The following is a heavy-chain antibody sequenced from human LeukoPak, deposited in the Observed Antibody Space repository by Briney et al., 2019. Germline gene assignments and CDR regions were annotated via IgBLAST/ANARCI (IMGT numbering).Heavy chain of an antibody. V-gene: IGHV4-61*01. Sequence: SETLSLTCTVSGGSASSGSYYWSWIRQPPGRGLEWIGYIYYSGSTNYNPSLKSRVTISVDTSKNQFSLKLSSVTAADTAVYYCAREVRYFDWLATYDYWGQGTLVTVSS. CDR3: AREVRYFDWLATYDY. J-gene: IGHJ4*02. D-gene: IGHD3-9*01. CDR1: GGSASSGSYY. CDR2: IYYSGST.